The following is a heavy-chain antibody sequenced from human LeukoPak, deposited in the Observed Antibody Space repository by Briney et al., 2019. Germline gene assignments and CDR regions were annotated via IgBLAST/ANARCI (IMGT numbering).Heavy chain of an antibody. V-gene: IGHV4-31*03. Sequence: SETLSLTCTVSGGSISSGGYYWSWIRQHPGKGLEWIGYIYYSGSTYYNPSLKSRVTISVDTSKNQFSLKLSSVTAADTAVYYCARATSEYTDHDGIGELLLGYYGMDVWGQGTTVTVSS. D-gene: IGHD3-10*01. CDR2: IYYSGST. CDR3: ARATSEYTDHDGIGELLLGYYGMDV. CDR1: GGSISSGGYY. J-gene: IGHJ6*02.